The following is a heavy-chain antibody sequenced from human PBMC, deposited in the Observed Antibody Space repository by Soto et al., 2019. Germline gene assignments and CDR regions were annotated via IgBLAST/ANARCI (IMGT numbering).Heavy chain of an antibody. D-gene: IGHD3-3*01. Sequence: SETLSLTCTVSGGSISSYYWSWIRQPPGKGLEWIGYIYYSGSTNYNPSLKSRVTISVDTSKNQFSLKLSSVTAADTAVYYCARTPPYYDFWSGYPGGPSWFDPWGQGTLVTDSS. CDR2: IYYSGST. CDR1: GGSISSYY. V-gene: IGHV4-59*01. J-gene: IGHJ5*02. CDR3: ARTPPYYDFWSGYPGGPSWFDP.